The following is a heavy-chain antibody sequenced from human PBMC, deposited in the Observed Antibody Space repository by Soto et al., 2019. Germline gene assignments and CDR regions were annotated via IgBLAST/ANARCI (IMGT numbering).Heavy chain of an antibody. V-gene: IGHV3-15*07. CDR2: IKTNTEGGTT. CDR1: GLTISNAC. J-gene: IGHJ6*02. Sequence: GVSMRVSCAAAGLTISNACMNWVRQAPGKGLEWVGRIKTNTEGGTTDYAAAVKGRFTVSRDDSKNTLYLQMNSLKTEDTAVYYCTTGSVEGVWGQGTTVTVSS. CDR3: TTGSVEGV. D-gene: IGHD2-15*01.